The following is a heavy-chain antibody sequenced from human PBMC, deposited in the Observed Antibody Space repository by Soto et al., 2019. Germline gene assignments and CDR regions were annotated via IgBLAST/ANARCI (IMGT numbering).Heavy chain of an antibody. V-gene: IGHV3-21*01. D-gene: IGHD3-10*01. CDR2: ISSSSSYI. CDR3: ARGIMVREVSDGY. Sequence: EVQLVESGGGLVKPGGSLRLSCAASGFTFSSYSMNWVRQAPGKGLEWVSSISSSSSYIYYADSVKGRFTISRDNAKNSLYLQMNSLRAEDTAVYYCARGIMVREVSDGYWGQGTLVTVAS. CDR1: GFTFSSYS. J-gene: IGHJ4*02.